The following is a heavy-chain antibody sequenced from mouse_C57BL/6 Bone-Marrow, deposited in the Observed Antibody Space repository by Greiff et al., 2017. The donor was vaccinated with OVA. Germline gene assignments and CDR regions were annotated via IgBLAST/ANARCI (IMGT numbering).Heavy chain of an antibody. Sequence: EVQLQQSGPVLVKPGASVKMSCKASGYTFTDYYMNWVKQSHGKSLEWIGVINPYNGGTSYNQKFKGKATLTVDKSSSTAYMELNSLTSEDSAVYYCARKKLLRSYWYFDVWGTGTTVTVSS. D-gene: IGHD1-1*01. CDR1: GYTFTDYY. J-gene: IGHJ1*03. CDR2: INPYNGGT. CDR3: ARKKLLRSYWYFDV. V-gene: IGHV1-19*01.